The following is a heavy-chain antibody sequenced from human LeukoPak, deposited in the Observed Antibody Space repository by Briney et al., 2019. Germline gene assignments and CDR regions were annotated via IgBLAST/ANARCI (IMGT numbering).Heavy chain of an antibody. Sequence: GGSLRLSCAASGFTFSSYAMHWVRQAPGKGLEWVAVISYDGSNKYYADSVKGRFTISRDNSKNTLYLQMNSLRAEDTAVYYCAREMIVVVTASLDYWGQGTLVTVSS. CDR1: GFTFSSYA. V-gene: IGHV3-30*04. D-gene: IGHD2-21*02. CDR3: AREMIVVVTASLDY. J-gene: IGHJ4*02. CDR2: ISYDGSNK.